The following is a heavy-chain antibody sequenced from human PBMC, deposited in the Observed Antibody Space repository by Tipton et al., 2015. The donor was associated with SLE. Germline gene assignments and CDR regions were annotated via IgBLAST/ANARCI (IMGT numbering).Heavy chain of an antibody. CDR2: IYSGGVIT. CDR1: GFTFDDYA. CDR3: AKTLGSYQYFSYYMDV. V-gene: IGHV3-23*03. Sequence: SLRLSCVASGFTFDDYAMHWVRQAPGKGLEWVSVIYSGGVITYYADSVKGRFTISRDNSKKMVYLQVNNLRAEDTAVYYCAKTLGSYQYFSYYMDVWGKGTTVTVS. D-gene: IGHD3-16*02. J-gene: IGHJ6*03.